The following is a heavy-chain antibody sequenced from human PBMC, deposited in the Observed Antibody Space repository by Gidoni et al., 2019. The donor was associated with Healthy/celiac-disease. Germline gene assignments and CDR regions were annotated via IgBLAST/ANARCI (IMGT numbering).Heavy chain of an antibody. CDR2: IKSKTDGGTT. Sequence: EVQLVESGGGLVKPGGSLRLSCAASGFTFSNAWMSWVRQAPGKGLEWVGRIKSKTDGGTTDYAAPVKGRFTISRDDSKNTLYLQMNSLKTEDTAVYYCTTERVDTAMVTWYFDLWGRGTLVTVSS. J-gene: IGHJ2*01. CDR3: TTERVDTAMVTWYFDL. CDR1: GFTFSNAW. V-gene: IGHV3-15*01. D-gene: IGHD5-18*01.